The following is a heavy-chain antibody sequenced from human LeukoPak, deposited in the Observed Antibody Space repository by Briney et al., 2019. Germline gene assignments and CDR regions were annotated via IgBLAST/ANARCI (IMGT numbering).Heavy chain of an antibody. J-gene: IGHJ4*02. Sequence: GGSLRLSCAASGFTFSSYAMSWVRQAPGKGPEWVSAISGSGGSTYYADSVKGRFTISRDNSKNTLYLQMNSLRAGDTAVYYCANSYDFWSGYRKGGFDYWGQGTLVTVSS. CDR3: ANSYDFWSGYRKGGFDY. CDR2: ISGSGGST. V-gene: IGHV3-23*01. CDR1: GFTFSSYA. D-gene: IGHD3-3*01.